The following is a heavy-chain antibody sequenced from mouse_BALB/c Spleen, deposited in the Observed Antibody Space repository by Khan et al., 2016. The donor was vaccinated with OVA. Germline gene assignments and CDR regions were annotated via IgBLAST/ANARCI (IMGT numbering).Heavy chain of an antibody. J-gene: IGHJ2*01. CDR1: GFSLANYG. D-gene: IGHD1-1*02. Sequence: QVQLKESGPGLVQPSQSLSITCTVSGFSLANYGVHWVRQSPGKGLEWLGVIWSGGITDYNATFISRLCISKDNSKGQVFFKMNSLQANDTAIYYCARNRNGYFDSWGQGSTLTVSS. V-gene: IGHV2-2*02. CDR2: IWSGGIT. CDR3: ARNRNGYFDS.